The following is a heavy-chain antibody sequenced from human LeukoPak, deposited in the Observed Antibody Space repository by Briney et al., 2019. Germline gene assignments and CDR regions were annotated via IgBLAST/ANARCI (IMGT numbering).Heavy chain of an antibody. V-gene: IGHV1-18*01. CDR1: GYTFSSYG. CDR3: ARVRDILTGYYNYMDV. CDR2: ISADNGNT. J-gene: IGHJ6*03. Sequence: AASVKVSCKASGYTFSSYGISWVRQAPGQGLEWMRWISADNGNTNYALKLQGRVTMTTDTSTSTAYMELRSLRSDDTAVYYCARVRDILTGYYNYMDVWGKGTTVTVSS. D-gene: IGHD3-9*01.